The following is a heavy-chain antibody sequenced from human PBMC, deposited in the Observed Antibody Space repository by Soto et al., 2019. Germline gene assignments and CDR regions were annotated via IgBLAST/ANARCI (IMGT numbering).Heavy chain of an antibody. V-gene: IGHV3-33*01. CDR1: GFVYNTYA. CDR2: IWNDGSKK. CDR3: VRGIPFQYSNNWLHWYFDL. J-gene: IGHJ2*01. Sequence: VQLVESGGGVVQPRMSLRLSCAASGFVYNTYAMHWVRLSPGKGLEWVALIWNDGSKKYYVDSVKGRFTISRDNSQNTLSLQMDSLRGEDTAVYFCVRGIPFQYSNNWLHWYFDLWGRGTQVTVSS. D-gene: IGHD1-1*01.